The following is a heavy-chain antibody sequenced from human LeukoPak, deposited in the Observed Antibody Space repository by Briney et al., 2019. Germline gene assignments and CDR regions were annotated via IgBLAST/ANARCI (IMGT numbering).Heavy chain of an antibody. CDR3: ARVRPFGELGY. V-gene: IGHV4-61*01. CDR1: GVSVSSGSYY. Sequence: PSETLSLTCTVSGVSVSSGSYYWSWIRQPPGKGLGWIGYIYYSGRTNYNPPLKSRATISVDTSKNQCSLKVNSVTAADTAVYYCARVRPFGELGYWGQGTLVTVSS. J-gene: IGHJ4*02. CDR2: IYYSGRT. D-gene: IGHD3-10*01.